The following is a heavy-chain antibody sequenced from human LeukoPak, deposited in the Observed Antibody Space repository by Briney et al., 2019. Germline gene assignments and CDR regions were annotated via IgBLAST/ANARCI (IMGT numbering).Heavy chain of an antibody. CDR3: ARDRIAVAAPLPHYFDY. J-gene: IGHJ4*02. V-gene: IGHV3-66*01. Sequence: PGGSLRLSCAVSGFTVSTYYMSWVRQVPGKGLEWVSVIYSGGSTYYADSVKGRFTISRDNAKNSLYLQMNSLRAEDTAVYYCARDRIAVAAPLPHYFDYWGQGTLVTVSS. CDR1: GFTVSTYY. CDR2: IYSGGST. D-gene: IGHD6-19*01.